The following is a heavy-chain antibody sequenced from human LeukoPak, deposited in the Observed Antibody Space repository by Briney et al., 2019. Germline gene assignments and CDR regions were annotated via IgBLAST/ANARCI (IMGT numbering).Heavy chain of an antibody. Sequence: PGGSLRLSCTASGFTFSNYAMSWVRQAPGKGLEWVSTISGSDGSTYYADSVKGRFTISRDNSNNTLYLQMNSLRVEDTAIYYCAKGRGYCTGGSCYSDYWGQGTLVTVSS. J-gene: IGHJ4*02. V-gene: IGHV3-23*01. CDR3: AKGRGYCTGGSCYSDY. CDR2: ISGSDGST. D-gene: IGHD2-15*01. CDR1: GFTFSNYA.